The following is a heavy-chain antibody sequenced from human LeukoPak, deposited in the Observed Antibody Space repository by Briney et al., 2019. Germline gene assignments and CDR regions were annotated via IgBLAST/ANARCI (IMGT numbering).Heavy chain of an antibody. CDR1: GFTFSSYG. J-gene: IGHJ6*02. Sequence: GGSLRLSCAASGFTFSSYGMHWVRQAPGKGLEWVAVIWYDGSNKYYADSVKGRFTISRDNSKSTLYLQMNSLRAEDTAVYYCARDRTPMGSSWYDYYYGMDVWGQGTTVTVSS. CDR2: IWYDGSNK. D-gene: IGHD6-13*01. CDR3: ARDRTPMGSSWYDYYYGMDV. V-gene: IGHV3-33*01.